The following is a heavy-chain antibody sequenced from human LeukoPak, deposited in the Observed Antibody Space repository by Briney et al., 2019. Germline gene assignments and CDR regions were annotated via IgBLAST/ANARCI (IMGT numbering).Heavy chain of an antibody. Sequence: SQTLSLTCAVSGGSISSGGYSWSWIRQPPGKGLEWIGYIYHSGSTYYNPSLKSRVTISVDTSKNQFSLKLSSVTAADTAVYYCARGRLAVADYWGQGTLVTVSS. CDR3: ARGRLAVADY. CDR1: GGSISSGGYS. V-gene: IGHV4-30-2*01. D-gene: IGHD6-19*01. J-gene: IGHJ4*02. CDR2: IYHSGST.